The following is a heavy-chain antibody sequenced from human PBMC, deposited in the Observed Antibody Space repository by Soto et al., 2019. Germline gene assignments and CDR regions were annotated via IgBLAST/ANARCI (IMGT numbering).Heavy chain of an antibody. V-gene: IGHV4-34*01. D-gene: IGHD6-25*01. CDR1: GGSFRGYY. Sequence: SETLSLACAVYGGSFRGYYWSWIRQPPGKGLEWIGEINHSGRTNYNPSLKSRVTISVETSKNQFSLNLGSVTVADMAVYYCARAHDNSGYGYYCVQGTPVTVSA. J-gene: IGHJ4*02. CDR3: ARAHDNSGYGYY. CDR2: INHSGRT.